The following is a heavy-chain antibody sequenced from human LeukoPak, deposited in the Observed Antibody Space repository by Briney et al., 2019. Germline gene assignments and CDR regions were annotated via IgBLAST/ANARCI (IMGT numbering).Heavy chain of an antibody. CDR1: GDSLNTYY. CDR3: ARVVRGVVTSNWFDP. J-gene: IGHJ5*02. Sequence: PSETLSLTCTVSGDSLNTYYGTWIRQTPGKELGLIGFFASGGTSNYNPSLKSRVTISIDTSKNQFSLALTSVTPADTAVYYCARVVRGVVTSNWFDPWGQGTLVSVSS. D-gene: IGHD2-21*02. CDR2: FASGGTS. V-gene: IGHV4-59*01.